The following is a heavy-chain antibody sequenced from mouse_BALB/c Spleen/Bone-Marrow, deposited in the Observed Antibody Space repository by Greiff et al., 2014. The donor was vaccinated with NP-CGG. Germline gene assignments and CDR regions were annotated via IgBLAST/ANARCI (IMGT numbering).Heavy chain of an antibody. CDR1: GYTFTSYV. V-gene: IGHV1-14*01. D-gene: IGHD2-4*01. J-gene: IGHJ3*01. Sequence: EVKLVESGPELVKPGDSVKMSCKASGYTFTSYVMHWVKQKPGQGLEWIGYINPYNDGTKYNEKFKGKATLTSDKSSSTAYMELSSLTSEDSAVYYCAREGSTMITTEAWFAYWGQGTLVTVSA. CDR2: INPYNDGT. CDR3: AREGSTMITTEAWFAY.